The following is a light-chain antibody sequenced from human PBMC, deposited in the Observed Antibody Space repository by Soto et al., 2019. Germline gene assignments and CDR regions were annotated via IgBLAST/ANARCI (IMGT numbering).Light chain of an antibody. V-gene: IGLV2-14*03. J-gene: IGLJ1*01. Sequence: QSALTQPASVSGSPGQSITISCTGTSSDVGGYNYVSWYQHHPGKAPKLMIYDVSNRPSGVSNRFSGSKSGNTASLTISGLQDDDDDDYYCSSSSSSGTAVFGTGTKVTVL. CDR2: DVS. CDR3: SSSSSSGTAV. CDR1: SSDVGGYNY.